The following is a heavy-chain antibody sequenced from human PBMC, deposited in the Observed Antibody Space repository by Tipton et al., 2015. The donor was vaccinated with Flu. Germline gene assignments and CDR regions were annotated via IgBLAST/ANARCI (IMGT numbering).Heavy chain of an antibody. Sequence: QLVQSGGGLIRPGGSLRLSCAVSGFTVSTSYMSWVRQPPGKGLEWVSIVHDDGRTYYADSVEGRFAISRDNSKNILYLQMNSLRADDTAVYFCARDEGGTYPDWGQGTLVTVSS. D-gene: IGHD1-14*01. CDR1: GFTVSTSY. V-gene: IGHV3-53*01. CDR2: VHDDGRT. J-gene: IGHJ4*02. CDR3: ARDEGGTYPD.